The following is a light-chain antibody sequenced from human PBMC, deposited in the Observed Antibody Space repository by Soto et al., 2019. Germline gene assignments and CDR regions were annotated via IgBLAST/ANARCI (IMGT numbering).Light chain of an antibody. CDR1: ESLSSAY. V-gene: IGKV3-20*01. CDR2: GAS. CDR3: QQYGSSPPKT. Sequence: EIVMTQSPATLSVSPGERATLSCRASESLSSAYLAWYQQKPGQAPRLLLYGASTRATGIPDRFSGSGSGTEFTLTISRLEPEDLAVYYCQQYGSSPPKTFGQGTKVDIK. J-gene: IGKJ1*01.